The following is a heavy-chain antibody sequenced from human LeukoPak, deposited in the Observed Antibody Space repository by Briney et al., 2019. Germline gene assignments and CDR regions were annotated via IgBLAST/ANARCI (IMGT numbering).Heavy chain of an antibody. V-gene: IGHV3-21*04. CDR3: ARGIAAAGNY. CDR2: ISSSSSYI. J-gene: IGHJ4*02. D-gene: IGHD6-13*01. Sequence: GGSLRLSCAASGFIFSTYNIDWVRQAPGKGLEWVSSISSSSSYIYYADSVKGRFTISRDNAKNSLYLQMNSLRAEDTAVYYCARGIAAAGNYWGQGTLVTVSS. CDR1: GFIFSTYN.